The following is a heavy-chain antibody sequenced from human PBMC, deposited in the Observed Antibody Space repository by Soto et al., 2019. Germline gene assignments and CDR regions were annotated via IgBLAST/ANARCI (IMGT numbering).Heavy chain of an antibody. CDR2: ISSSSSYI. D-gene: IGHD3-3*01. CDR1: GFTFSNAW. Sequence: PGGSLRLSCAASGFTFSNAWMSWVRQAPGKGLEWVSSISSSSSYIYYADSVKGRFTISRDNAKNSLYLQMNSLRAEDTAVYYCARDDSWSGYYTHDYFDYWGQGTLVTVSS. V-gene: IGHV3-21*01. CDR3: ARDDSWSGYYTHDYFDY. J-gene: IGHJ4*02.